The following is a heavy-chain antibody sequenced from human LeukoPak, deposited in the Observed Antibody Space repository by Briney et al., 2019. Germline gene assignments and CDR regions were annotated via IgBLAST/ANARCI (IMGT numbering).Heavy chain of an antibody. CDR3: ARGGQQQLAQYYFDY. J-gene: IGHJ4*02. D-gene: IGHD6-13*01. CDR2: ISYDGSNK. CDR1: GFTFSSYA. V-gene: IGHV3-30-3*01. Sequence: GGSLRLSCAASGFTFSSYAMHWVRQAPGKGLEWVAVISYDGSNKYYADSVKGRFTISRDNSKNTLYLQMNSLRAEDTAVYYCARGGQQQLAQYYFDYWGQGTLVTVSS.